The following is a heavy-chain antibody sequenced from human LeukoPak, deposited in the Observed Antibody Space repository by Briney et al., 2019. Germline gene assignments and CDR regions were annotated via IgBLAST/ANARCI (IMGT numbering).Heavy chain of an antibody. D-gene: IGHD2-15*01. Sequence: GESLKISCKASGYTFTSYGISWVRQAPGQGLEWMGWISAYNGNTNYAQKHQGRVTMTTDTSTSTAYMELRSLRSDDTAVYYCARDRAKTGYCSGGSCPNYYYYGMDVWGQGTTVTVSS. CDR2: ISAYNGNT. CDR3: ARDRAKTGYCSGGSCPNYYYYGMDV. CDR1: GYTFTSYG. V-gene: IGHV1-18*01. J-gene: IGHJ6*02.